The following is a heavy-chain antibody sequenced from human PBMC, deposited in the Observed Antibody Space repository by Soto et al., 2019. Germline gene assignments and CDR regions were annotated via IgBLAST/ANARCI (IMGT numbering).Heavy chain of an antibody. CDR3: ARDRKRQTTVTTLYYYYYGMDV. Sequence: GGSLRLSCAASGFTFSSYGMHWVRQAPGKGLEWVAVIWYDGSNKYYADSVKGRFTISRDNSKNTLYLQMNSLRADDTAVYYCARDRKRQTTVTTLYYYYYGMDVWGQGTTVTVSS. CDR1: GFTFSSYG. D-gene: IGHD4-17*01. V-gene: IGHV3-33*01. J-gene: IGHJ6*02. CDR2: IWYDGSNK.